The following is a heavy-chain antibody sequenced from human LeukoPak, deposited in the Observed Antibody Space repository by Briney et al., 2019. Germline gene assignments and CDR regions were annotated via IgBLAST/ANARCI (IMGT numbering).Heavy chain of an antibody. J-gene: IGHJ4*02. CDR1: GGFISSGVYY. CDR3: ASSYCSSTSCYSESPVDY. D-gene: IGHD2-2*01. CDR2: IYYSGST. Sequence: SETLSLTCTVSGGFISSGVYYWSWIRQPPGKGLEWIGYIYYSGSTYYNPSLKSRVTIPVDTSKNQFSLKLSSVTAADTAVYYCASSYCSSTSCYSESPVDYWGQGTLVTVSS. V-gene: IGHV4-30-4*08.